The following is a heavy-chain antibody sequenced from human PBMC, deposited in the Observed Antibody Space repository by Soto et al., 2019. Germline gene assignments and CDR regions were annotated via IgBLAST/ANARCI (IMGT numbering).Heavy chain of an antibody. CDR2: ISGSGGST. J-gene: IGHJ4*02. CDR3: AKEVSLGSTVDLGY. V-gene: IGHV3-23*01. CDR1: GFTFTIFA. Sequence: SLRLSCAASGFTFTIFAMSWVRQSPGKGLEWVSTISGSGGSTYYADAVKGRFTISRDNSMGTLYLQMKSLRVEDTAIYYCAKEVSLGSTVDLGYWGQGTLVTVSS. D-gene: IGHD7-27*01.